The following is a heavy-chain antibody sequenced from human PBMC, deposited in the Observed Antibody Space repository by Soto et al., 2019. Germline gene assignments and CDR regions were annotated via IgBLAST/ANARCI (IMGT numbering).Heavy chain of an antibody. CDR3: AKVLPWAATIVYYFDY. CDR1: GFTFSSYA. Sequence: GGSLRLSCAASGFTFSSYAMSWVRQAPGKGLEWVSAISGSGGSTYYADSVKGRFTISRDNSKNTLYLQMNSLRAEDTAVYYCAKVLPWAATIVYYFDYWGQGTLVTVSS. V-gene: IGHV3-23*01. D-gene: IGHD2-15*01. CDR2: ISGSGGST. J-gene: IGHJ4*02.